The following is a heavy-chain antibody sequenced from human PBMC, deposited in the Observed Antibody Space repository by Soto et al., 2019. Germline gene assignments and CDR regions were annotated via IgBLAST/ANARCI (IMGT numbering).Heavy chain of an antibody. CDR2: IYPEDSET. J-gene: IGHJ3*01. CDR3: AGREGVRDRGGDGFDV. Sequence: GESLQISCKGSGDDFSTYWIGCVRQVPGKGLEWIGIIYPEDSETKYSPSFQGQVTISADKSINTAYLHWKSLKSSDSAIYYCAGREGVRDRGGDGFDVWGKGAMVTVSS. CDR1: GDDFSTYW. V-gene: IGHV5-51*01. D-gene: IGHD1-26*01.